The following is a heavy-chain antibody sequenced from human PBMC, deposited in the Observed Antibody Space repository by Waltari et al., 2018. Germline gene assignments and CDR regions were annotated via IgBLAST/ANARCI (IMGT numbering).Heavy chain of an antibody. V-gene: IGHV3-23*04. Sequence: EVQLVESGGGLVPPGGSLRLSCAASGFTFSSYSMSCVHQAPGKGLEWVSASSGSGGSTYYADSVKGRFTISRDNSKNTLYLQMNSLRAEDTAVYYCAQVGSGYSSGWYDYWGQGTLVTVSS. CDR1: GFTFSSYS. CDR3: AQVGSGYSSGWYDY. D-gene: IGHD6-19*01. CDR2: SSGSGGST. J-gene: IGHJ4*02.